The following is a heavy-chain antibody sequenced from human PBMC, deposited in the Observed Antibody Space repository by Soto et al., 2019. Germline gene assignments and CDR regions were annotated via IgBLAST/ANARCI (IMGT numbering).Heavy chain of an antibody. CDR3: ARSSDKEVDTAMVRGWFDP. CDR1: GFTFSSYA. D-gene: IGHD5-18*01. V-gene: IGHV3-30-3*01. CDR2: ISYDGSNK. Sequence: PGGSLRLSCAASGFTFSSYAMHWVRQAPGKGLEWVAVISYDGSNKYYADSVKGRFTISRDNSKNTLYLQMNSLRAEDTAVYYCARSSDKEVDTAMVRGWFDPWGQGTLVTVSS. J-gene: IGHJ5*02.